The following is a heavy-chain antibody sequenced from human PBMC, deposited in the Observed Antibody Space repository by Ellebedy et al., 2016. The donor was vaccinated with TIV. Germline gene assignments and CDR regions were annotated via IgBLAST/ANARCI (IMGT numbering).Heavy chain of an antibody. CDR1: GGSVIRSGYY. CDR3: ATSAAIDAFDI. CDR2: LYYSGST. J-gene: IGHJ3*02. Sequence: GSLRLXXSVSGGSVIRSGYYCTWIRQPPGKGLEWIGSLYYSGSTWYNPSLKRRVTISVDTSKNHFSLRLRSVTAADTAVYYCATSAAIDAFDIWGQGTMVTVSS. V-gene: IGHV4-39*02. D-gene: IGHD6-25*01.